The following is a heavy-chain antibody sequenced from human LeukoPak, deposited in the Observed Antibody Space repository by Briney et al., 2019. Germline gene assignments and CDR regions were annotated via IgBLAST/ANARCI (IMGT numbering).Heavy chain of an antibody. CDR1: GGSISTSGYY. Sequence: SETLSLTCSVSGGSISTSGYYWGWLRQPPEKGLEWIGSMSYTGSAYYNPSLKSRVTVSGDTSKNQVSLKLSSVTAAATAVYYCARETDLGGYVDYWGQGALVTVSS. CDR2: MSYTGSA. D-gene: IGHD1-1*01. CDR3: ARETDLGGYVDY. J-gene: IGHJ4*02. V-gene: IGHV4-39*07.